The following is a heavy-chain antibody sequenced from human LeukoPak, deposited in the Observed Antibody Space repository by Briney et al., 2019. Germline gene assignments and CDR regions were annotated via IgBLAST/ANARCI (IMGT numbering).Heavy chain of an antibody. V-gene: IGHV4-34*01. Sequence: SETLSLTCAVYGGSFGGYYWSWIRQPPGKGLEWIGEINHSGSTNYNPSLKSRVTISVDTSKNQFSLKLSSVTAADTAVYYCARDRQLLGRYYFDYWGQGTLVTVSS. CDR1: GGSFGGYY. D-gene: IGHD5-18*01. J-gene: IGHJ4*02. CDR3: ARDRQLLGRYYFDY. CDR2: INHSGST.